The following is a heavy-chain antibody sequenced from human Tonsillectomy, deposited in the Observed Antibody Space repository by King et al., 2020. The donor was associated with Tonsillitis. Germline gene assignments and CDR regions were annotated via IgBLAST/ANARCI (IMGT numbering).Heavy chain of an antibody. Sequence: QLQESGPGLVKPSETLSLTCTVSGGSISSSSYYWGWIRQPPGKGLEWIGSIYYSGSTYYNPSLKSRVTISVDTSKNQFSLKLSSVTAADTSVYYCVRWGGYSYGFFWGQGTLVTVSS. D-gene: IGHD5-18*01. CDR3: VRWGGYSYGFF. V-gene: IGHV4-39*01. J-gene: IGHJ4*02. CDR2: IYYSGST. CDR1: GGSISSSSYY.